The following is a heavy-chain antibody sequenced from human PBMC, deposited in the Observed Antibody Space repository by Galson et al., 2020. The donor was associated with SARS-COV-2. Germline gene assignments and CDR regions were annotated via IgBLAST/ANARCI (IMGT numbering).Heavy chain of an antibody. J-gene: IGHJ4*02. Sequence: GESLKISCAASGFTFSSYEMNWVRQAPGKGLEWISYISRSGTTTYYADSVRGRFTISRDNAKNSLYLQMNSLRAEDTAVYYCAREYCSSTSCLFDYWGQGTLVTVSS. CDR1: GFTFSSYE. V-gene: IGHV3-48*03. CDR2: ISRSGTTT. CDR3: AREYCSSTSCLFDY. D-gene: IGHD2-2*01.